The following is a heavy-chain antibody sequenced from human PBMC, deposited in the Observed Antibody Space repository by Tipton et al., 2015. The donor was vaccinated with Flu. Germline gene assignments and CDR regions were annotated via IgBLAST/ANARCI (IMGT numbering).Heavy chain of an antibody. CDR3: ARGLYERRYFDY. J-gene: IGHJ4*02. D-gene: IGHD2/OR15-2a*01. CDR1: GGALSSTSYY. Sequence: TLSLTCTVSGGALSSTSYYWSWIRKSPGKGLEWIGNIHNSGSTDYNPPLKSRVTISVDTSKDQFSLELSSVTAADTATYYCARGLYERRYFDYWGQGTLVTVSS. V-gene: IGHV4-61*01. CDR2: IHNSGST.